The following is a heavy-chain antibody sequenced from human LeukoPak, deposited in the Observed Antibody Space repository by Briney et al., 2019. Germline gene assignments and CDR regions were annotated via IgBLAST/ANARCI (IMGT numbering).Heavy chain of an antibody. CDR3: ARHGVRGAPYNWFDP. J-gene: IGHJ5*02. CDR1: GGSISNYY. Sequence: PSETLSLTCTVSGGSISNYYWNWIRQPPGKGLEWIGNIYYSGSTSYNPSLKSRVTISVDTSKNQFSLKLTSVTAADTAVYYCARHGVRGAPYNWFDPWGQGTLVTVSS. CDR2: IYYSGST. V-gene: IGHV4-59*08. D-gene: IGHD3-10*01.